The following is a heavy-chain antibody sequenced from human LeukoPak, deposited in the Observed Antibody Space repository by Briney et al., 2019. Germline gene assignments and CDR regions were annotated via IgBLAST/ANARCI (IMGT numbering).Heavy chain of an antibody. J-gene: IGHJ5*02. CDR3: ARVVPGYYGSGSPPGWFDP. CDR1: GGSISSYY. Sequence: SETLSLTCTVSGGSISSYYWSWIRQPPGKGLEWIGYIYYSGSTNYNPSLKSRVTISVDTSKNQFSLKLSSVTAADTAVYYCARVVPGYYGSGSPPGWFDPRGQGTLVTVSS. D-gene: IGHD3-10*01. V-gene: IGHV4-59*01. CDR2: IYYSGST.